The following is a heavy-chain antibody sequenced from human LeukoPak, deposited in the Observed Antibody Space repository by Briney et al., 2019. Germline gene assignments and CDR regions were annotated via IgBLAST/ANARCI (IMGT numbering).Heavy chain of an antibody. CDR3: ARVGTHAFDI. J-gene: IGHJ3*02. D-gene: IGHD7-27*01. Sequence: GGSLRLSCAASGFTFSSYSMNWVRQAPGKGLEWVSSISSSSSYIYYADSVKGRFTISRDNAKNSLSLQMNSLRAEDTAVYYCARVGTHAFDIWGQGTMVTVSS. CDR1: GFTFSSYS. CDR2: ISSSSSYI. V-gene: IGHV3-21*01.